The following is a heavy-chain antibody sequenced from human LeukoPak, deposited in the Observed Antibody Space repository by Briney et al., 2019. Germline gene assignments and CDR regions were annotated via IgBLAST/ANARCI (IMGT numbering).Heavy chain of an antibody. CDR2: IYPGDSDT. J-gene: IGHJ3*02. V-gene: IGHV5-51*01. CDR3: ARQQYSSCWYDAFDI. CDR1: GYSFTSYW. Sequence: PGESLKISCKGSGYSFTSYWIGWVRQMPGKGLEWMGIIYPGDSDTRYSPSFQGQVTISADKSISTAYLQWSSLKASDTAMYYCARQQYSSCWYDAFDIWGQGTMVTVSS. D-gene: IGHD6-19*01.